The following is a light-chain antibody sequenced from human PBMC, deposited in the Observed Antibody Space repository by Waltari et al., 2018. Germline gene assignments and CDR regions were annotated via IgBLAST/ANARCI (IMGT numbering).Light chain of an antibody. CDR2: GAS. V-gene: IGKV3-20*01. J-gene: IGKJ2*01. CDR1: QSVSSSY. CDR3: QQYGSSLPYT. Sequence: EIVLTQSPGTLSLSPGERATLSCRASQSVSSSYLAWYQQKPGQAPRLLIYGASSRATGNPERFSGSGSGTDFTLTISRLEPEDFAVYYCQQYGSSLPYTFGQGTKLEIK.